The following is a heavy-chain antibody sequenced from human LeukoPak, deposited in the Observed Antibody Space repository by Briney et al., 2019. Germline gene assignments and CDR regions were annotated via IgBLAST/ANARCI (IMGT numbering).Heavy chain of an antibody. CDR3: ARATRIAVAVYFDY. J-gene: IGHJ4*02. D-gene: IGHD6-19*01. V-gene: IGHV1-69*01. CDR1: GGTSSSYA. CDR2: IIPIFGTA. Sequence: SVKVSCKASGGTSSSYAISWVRQAPGQGLEWMGGIIPIFGTANYAQKFQGRVTITADESTSTAYMELSSLRSEDTAVYYCARATRIAVAVYFDYWGQGTLVTVSS.